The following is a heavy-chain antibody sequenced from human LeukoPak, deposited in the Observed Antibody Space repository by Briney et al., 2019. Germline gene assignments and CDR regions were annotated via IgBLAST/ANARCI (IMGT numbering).Heavy chain of an antibody. CDR1: GFTFSSYG. J-gene: IGHJ4*02. D-gene: IGHD1-26*01. CDR2: ISYDGSNK. Sequence: PGGSLRLSCAASGFTFSSYGMHWVRQAPGKGLEWGAVISYDGSNKYYADSVKGRFTISRDNAMNTLYLQMNSLRAEDSALYYCTRDMQGSRLYLVGSQNDWGQGTLVTVSS. CDR3: TRDMQGSRLYLVGSQND. V-gene: IGHV3-30*03.